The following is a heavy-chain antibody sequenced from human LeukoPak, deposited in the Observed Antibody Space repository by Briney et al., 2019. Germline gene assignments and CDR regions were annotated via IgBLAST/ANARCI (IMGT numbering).Heavy chain of an antibody. J-gene: IGHJ4*02. CDR1: GFTFSSYA. D-gene: IGHD2-8*01. V-gene: IGHV3-64*01. Sequence: GGSQRLSCAASGFTFSSYAMHWVRQAPGKGLEYVSAISSNGGSTYYANSVKGRFTISRDNSKNTLYLQMGSLRAEDMAVYYCARAMYSPPSYYFDYWGQGTLVTVSS. CDR3: ARAMYSPPSYYFDY. CDR2: ISSNGGST.